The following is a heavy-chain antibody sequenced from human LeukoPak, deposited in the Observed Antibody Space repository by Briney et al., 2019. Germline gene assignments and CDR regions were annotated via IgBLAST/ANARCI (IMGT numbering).Heavy chain of an antibody. CDR2: IIPIFGTA. J-gene: IGHJ4*02. D-gene: IGHD2-15*01. V-gene: IGHV1-69*05. Sequence: GASVKLSCKASGRTFSSSAISWVRQAPGQGLEWMGRIIPIFGTANYAQKFQGRVTITTYECKSTGYMELSRLRSEDTAVYYCARSTGYCSGGSCSAFGYWGQGTLVTVSS. CDR1: GRTFSSSA. CDR3: ARSTGYCSGGSCSAFGY.